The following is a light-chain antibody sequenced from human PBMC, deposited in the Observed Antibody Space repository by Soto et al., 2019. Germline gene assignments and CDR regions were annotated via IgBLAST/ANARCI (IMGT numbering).Light chain of an antibody. CDR2: AVS. CDR1: ESVSDSQ. Sequence: EIVLTQSPGTLSLSPGEGATLSCRTSESVSDSQLAWYQQRPGQAPRLLIYAVSSRATGIADRFSGSGSGTGFTLTISRLEPEEFALYYCQQYGSSRWTFCRGTRVEIK. J-gene: IGKJ1*01. CDR3: QQYGSSRWT. V-gene: IGKV3-20*01.